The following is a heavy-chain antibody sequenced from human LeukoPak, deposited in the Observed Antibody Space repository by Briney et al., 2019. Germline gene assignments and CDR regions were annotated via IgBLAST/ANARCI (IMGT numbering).Heavy chain of an antibody. CDR2: MYYSGST. J-gene: IGHJ6*02. CDR3: ARMNGDYGFRNYFYYGLDV. V-gene: IGHV4-59*08. CDR1: GASISGYY. D-gene: IGHD4-17*01. Sequence: SETLSLTCTVSGASISGYYWNWIRQPPGKGLEWIGYMYYSGSTNYNPSLKSRVTMSGDTSKNELSLKLSSVTAADTAVYYCARMNGDYGFRNYFYYGLDVWGQGTAVTVSS.